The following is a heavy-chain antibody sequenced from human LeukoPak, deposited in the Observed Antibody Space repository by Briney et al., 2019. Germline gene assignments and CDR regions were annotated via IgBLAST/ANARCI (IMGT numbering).Heavy chain of an antibody. D-gene: IGHD2-2*02. J-gene: IGHJ4*02. CDR2: ISSSGSYI. Sequence: GGSLRLSCAASGFSFTTYSMNWVRQSAKGLEWISSISSSGSYIYYGASVKGRFTISRDNAKNSVYLQMNSLRVEDTAVYFCVSTPAIRRLNFWGQGTLVTVSS. CDR1: GFSFTTYS. V-gene: IGHV3-21*01. CDR3: VSTPAIRRLNF.